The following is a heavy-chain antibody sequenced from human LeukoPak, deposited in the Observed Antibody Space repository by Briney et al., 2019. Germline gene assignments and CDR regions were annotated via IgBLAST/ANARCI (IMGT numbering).Heavy chain of an antibody. D-gene: IGHD3-22*01. CDR1: GFLFSSFE. Sequence: GGSLRLSCAASGFLFSSFEVNWVRQAPGKGLEWVSYISSSGITIYYADSVKGRFTISRDNAKNSLYLQMNSLRAEDTAVYYCARGQLYYDSSGFDYWGQGTLVTVSS. CDR2: ISSSGITI. CDR3: ARGQLYYDSSGFDY. V-gene: IGHV3-48*03. J-gene: IGHJ4*02.